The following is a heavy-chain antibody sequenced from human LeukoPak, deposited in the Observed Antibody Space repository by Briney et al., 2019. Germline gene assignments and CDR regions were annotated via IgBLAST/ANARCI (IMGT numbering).Heavy chain of an antibody. Sequence: SQTLSLTCAISGDSVSSNSAAWNWIRQSPSRGLEWLGRTYYRSKWYNDYAVSVKSRITINPDTSKNQFSLQLNSVTPEDTAVYYCARDTNYIVGATEGFYGMDVWGQGTTVTVSS. J-gene: IGHJ6*02. D-gene: IGHD1-26*01. CDR3: ARDTNYIVGATEGFYGMDV. CDR2: TYYRSKWYN. V-gene: IGHV6-1*01. CDR1: GDSVSSNSAA.